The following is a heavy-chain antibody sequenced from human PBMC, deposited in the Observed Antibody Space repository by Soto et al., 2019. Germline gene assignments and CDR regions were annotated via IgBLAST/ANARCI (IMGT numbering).Heavy chain of an antibody. CDR2: ISSSSSYI. CDR3: ARDGQYYYDSSGYYYAFDS. Sequence: GGSLRLSCAASGFTFSSYSMNWVRQAPGKGLEWVSSISSSSSYIYYADPVKGRFTISRDNAKNSLYLQMNSLRAKDAAVYYCARDGQYYYDSSGYYYAFDSWGQGTMVTVSS. CDR1: GFTFSSYS. D-gene: IGHD3-22*01. J-gene: IGHJ3*02. V-gene: IGHV3-21*01.